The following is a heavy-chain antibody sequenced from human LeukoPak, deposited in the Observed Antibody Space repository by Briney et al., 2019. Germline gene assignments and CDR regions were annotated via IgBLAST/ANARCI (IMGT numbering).Heavy chain of an antibody. J-gene: IGHJ4*02. CDR3: AQDFGTTGWHTFDY. CDR1: GDSVSSKNGA. D-gene: IGHD6-19*01. CDR2: TYYRSKWYN. Sequence: SQTLSLTCVVSGDSVSSKNGAWNWLRQSPSRGLEWLGRTYYRSKWYNDYAESMEGRMTISQDTSKNQYSLHLNSVTPDDTAVYYCAQDFGTTGWHTFDYWGQGTLVTVSS. V-gene: IGHV6-1*01.